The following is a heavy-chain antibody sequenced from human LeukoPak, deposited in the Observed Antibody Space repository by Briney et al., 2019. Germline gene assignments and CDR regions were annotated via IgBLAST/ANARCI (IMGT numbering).Heavy chain of an antibody. V-gene: IGHV1-8*03. CDR2: MNPNSGNT. D-gene: IGHD3-10*01. Sequence: PGASVKVSCKASGYTFTSYDINWVRQATGQGLEWMGWMNPNSGNTGYAQKFQGRVTITRNTSISTAYMELSSLRSEDTAVYYCARGIKWFGELSLYYYMDVWGKGTTVTVSS. CDR3: ARGIKWFGELSLYYYMDV. J-gene: IGHJ6*03. CDR1: GYTFTSYD.